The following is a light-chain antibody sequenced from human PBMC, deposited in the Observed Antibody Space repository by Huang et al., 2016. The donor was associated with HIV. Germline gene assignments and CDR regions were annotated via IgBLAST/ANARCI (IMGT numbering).Light chain of an antibody. CDR1: RSVSSN. V-gene: IGKV3-15*01. CDR2: GSS. CDR3: QQYNNWLLS. J-gene: IGKJ4*01. Sequence: IVMTQSPATLSVSPGERVTVSCRANRSVSSNLAWYQQRPGQAPRRLIYGSSTRALGIPARCSGSGSGTDFSLTISSLQSEDFALYYCQQYNNWLLSFGGGTRVDI.